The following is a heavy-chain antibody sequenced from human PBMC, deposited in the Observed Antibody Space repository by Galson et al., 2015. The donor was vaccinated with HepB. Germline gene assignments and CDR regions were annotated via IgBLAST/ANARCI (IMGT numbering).Heavy chain of an antibody. J-gene: IGHJ6*03. Sequence: SVKVSCKASGYTSTSYDINWVRQATGQGLEWMGWMNPNSGNTGYAQKFQGRVTMTRNTSISTAYMELSSLRSEDTAVYYCARGTSLDYGGNSGPHYYYYMDVWGKGTTVTVSS. CDR1: GYTSTSYD. CDR3: ARGTSLDYGGNSGPHYYYYMDV. CDR2: MNPNSGNT. V-gene: IGHV1-8*01. D-gene: IGHD4-23*01.